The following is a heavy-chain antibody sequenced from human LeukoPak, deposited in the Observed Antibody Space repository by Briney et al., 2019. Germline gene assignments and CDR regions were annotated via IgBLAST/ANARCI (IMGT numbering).Heavy chain of an antibody. CDR1: GFTVSSNY. V-gene: IGHV3-66*01. J-gene: IGHJ4*02. Sequence: GGSLRLSCAASGFTVSSNYMSWVRQAPGKGLEWVSVIYSGGSTYYADSVKGRFTISRDNSKNTLYLQMNSLRAEDTAVYYCASGDHLYYFDYWGQGTLVTVSS. D-gene: IGHD3-10*01. CDR3: ASGDHLYYFDY. CDR2: IYSGGST.